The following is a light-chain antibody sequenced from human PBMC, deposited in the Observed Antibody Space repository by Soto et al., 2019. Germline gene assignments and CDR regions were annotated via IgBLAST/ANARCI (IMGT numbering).Light chain of an antibody. V-gene: IGKV3-15*01. CDR1: QSVSSN. Sequence: EIVMSQSPATLSDSPGERATRSCRPSQSVSSNLACYQQQPGQAPRLLIYGESTRATGSQARFSGSGSGTEFTLTISRLQSDEFAVYYCQQYNNWPTLGQGNKVDIK. CDR3: QQYNNWPT. J-gene: IGKJ1*01. CDR2: GES.